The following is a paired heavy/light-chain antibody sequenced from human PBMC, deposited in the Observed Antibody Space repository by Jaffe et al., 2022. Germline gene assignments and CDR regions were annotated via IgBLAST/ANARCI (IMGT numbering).Heavy chain of an antibody. V-gene: IGHV1-2*06. Sequence: QVHLVQSGAEVKKPGASVKVSCKASGYTFSDYYIHWVRQAPGQGLEWMGRINPKTSGRYYAQKFQGRVTMTRDKSITTAYMELTSLRSDDTAVYFCARGSAVAGPVENWGQGTLVTVSS. D-gene: IGHD6-19*01. CDR1: GYTFSDYY. J-gene: IGHJ1*01. CDR2: INPKTSGR. CDR3: ARGSAVAGPVEN.
Light chain of an antibody. CDR1: SSNIGAGYD. J-gene: IGLJ3*02. V-gene: IGLV1-40*01. CDR2: VNT. CDR3: QSYDSSLSGWV. Sequence: QSVLTQPPSVSGAPGQRVTISCTGSSSNIGAGYDVHWYQQLPGTAPKLLIYVNTNRPSGVPDRFSGSKSVTSASLAITGLQAEDEADYYCQSYDSSLSGWVFGGGTKLTVL.